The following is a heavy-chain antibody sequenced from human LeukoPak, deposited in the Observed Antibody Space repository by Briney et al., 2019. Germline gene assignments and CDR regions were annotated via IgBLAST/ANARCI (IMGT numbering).Heavy chain of an antibody. Sequence: ASVKVSCKASGYTFTSYYMDWVRQAPGQGLEWMGIINPGGGSTSYAQKFQGRVTITRDTSASTAYMELSSLRSEDTAVYYCARSWIQLWPQPHPLDCWGQGTLVTVSS. CDR3: ARSWIQLWPQPHPLDC. D-gene: IGHD5-18*01. CDR1: GYTFTSYY. J-gene: IGHJ4*02. CDR2: INPGGGST. V-gene: IGHV1-46*01.